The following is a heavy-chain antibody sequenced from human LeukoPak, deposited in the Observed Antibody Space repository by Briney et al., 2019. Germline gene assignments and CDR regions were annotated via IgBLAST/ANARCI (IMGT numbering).Heavy chain of an antibody. J-gene: IGHJ4*02. D-gene: IGHD3-22*01. CDR2: INQDGSVK. CDR1: GFTFSNYW. V-gene: IGHV3-7*01. CDR3: ATSDDSSGCD. Sequence: PGGYLRLYCAASGFTFSNYWMSWVRQAPGKGLQWVANINQDGSVKYYVESVKGRFTISRDNAKNSVYLQMNSLRAEDAAVYYCATSDDSSGCDWGQGTLVTVSS.